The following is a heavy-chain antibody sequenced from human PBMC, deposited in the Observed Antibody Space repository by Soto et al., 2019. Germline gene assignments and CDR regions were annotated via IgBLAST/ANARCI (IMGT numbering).Heavy chain of an antibody. V-gene: IGHV2-5*02. D-gene: IGHD2-15*01. Sequence: QITLKESGPTLVKPTQTLTLTCTFSGFSLSTSGVGVSWIRQPPGKALEWLALIYWDDDKRYSPLLENRVTITKVTSTNEVVLTMTNMDPVDTGTYYCAHKGGRGAAMDVWGQGTTVTVSS. J-gene: IGHJ6*02. CDR2: IYWDDDK. CDR1: GFSLSTSGVG. CDR3: AHKGGRGAAMDV.